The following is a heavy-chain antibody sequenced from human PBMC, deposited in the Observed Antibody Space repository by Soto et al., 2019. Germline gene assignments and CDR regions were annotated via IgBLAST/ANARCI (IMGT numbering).Heavy chain of an antibody. Sequence: PSETLSLTCAVSGGSISSSSYYWGCIHQGPVKVLEWIGSIYYSGSTYYNPSLKSQVTISVDTSKNQFSLKLSSVTAADTAVYYCARRLYYDSSGFEGGGMDVWGQGTTVTVSS. V-gene: IGHV4-39*01. D-gene: IGHD3-22*01. J-gene: IGHJ6*02. CDR3: ARRLYYDSSGFEGGGMDV. CDR1: GGSISSSSYY. CDR2: IYYSGST.